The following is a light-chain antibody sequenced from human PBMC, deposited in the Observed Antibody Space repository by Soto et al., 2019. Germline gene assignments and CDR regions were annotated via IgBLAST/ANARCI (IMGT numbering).Light chain of an antibody. Sequence: QSVLNQPAPVNGSPGRSISISYTGTSSDVGGYNYVSWYQHHPGKAPKLLIYDVSNRPSGVSNRFSGSKSGNTASLTISGLQAEDEADYFCNSYTSSSTPYVFATGTKVTVL. CDR3: NSYTSSSTPYV. J-gene: IGLJ1*01. CDR1: SSDVGGYNY. CDR2: DVS. V-gene: IGLV2-14*03.